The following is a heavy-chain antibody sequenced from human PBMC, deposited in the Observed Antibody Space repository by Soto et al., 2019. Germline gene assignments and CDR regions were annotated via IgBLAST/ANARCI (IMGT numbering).Heavy chain of an antibody. CDR3: XXXXXXXXXXXXXSXY. CDR2: ISHDGSNK. CDR1: XXXXXXYG. V-gene: IGHV3-30*03. Sequence: QVQLVESGGGVVQPGRSLRLSCAASXXXXXXYGMHWVXXXPGXGXEWVALISHDGSNKYYADSVKGRFTISRDNSKNTLYLQMNSLRDEDTAVYXXXXXXXXXXXXXXXSXYWGQGTPVTVSS. J-gene: IGHJ4*02.